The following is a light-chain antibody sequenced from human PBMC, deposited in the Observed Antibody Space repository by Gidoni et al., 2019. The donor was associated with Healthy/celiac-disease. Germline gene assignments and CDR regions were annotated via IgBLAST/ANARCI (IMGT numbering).Light chain of an antibody. V-gene: IGKV1-8*01. CDR3: QQYYSYPRT. CDR1: QGISSY. Sequence: AIRMTQSPSSLSASTGDRVTITCRASQGISSYLAWYQQKPGKAPKLLIYAASTLQSGAASRFSGSGSGTDFTLTISCLQSEDFATYYCQQYYSYPRTFGQGTKVEIK. CDR2: AAS. J-gene: IGKJ1*01.